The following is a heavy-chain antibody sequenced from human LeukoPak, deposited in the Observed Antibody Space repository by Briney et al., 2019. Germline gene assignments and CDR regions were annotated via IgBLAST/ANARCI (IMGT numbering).Heavy chain of an antibody. D-gene: IGHD6-6*01. CDR2: IYYSGST. V-gene: IGHV4-31*03. J-gene: IGHJ4*02. Sequence: SETLSLTCTISGVSISSGGHYWSWIRQHPGKGLEWIGYIYYSGSTYYNPSLKSRVIISVDTSKNQFSLKLTSVTAADTAVYYCAREHSSSSYFDYWGQGTLVTVSS. CDR1: GVSISSGGHY. CDR3: AREHSSSSYFDY.